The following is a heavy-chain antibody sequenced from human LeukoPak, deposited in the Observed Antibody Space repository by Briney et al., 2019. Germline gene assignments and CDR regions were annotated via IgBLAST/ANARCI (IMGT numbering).Heavy chain of an antibody. CDR3: ARAPTVTLSYYYYYYGMDV. CDR1: GFTFSSYS. D-gene: IGHD4-17*01. V-gene: IGHV3-21*01. J-gene: IGHJ6*02. CDR2: ISSSSSYI. Sequence: GRSLRLSCAASGFTFSSYSMNWVRQAPGKGLEWVSSISSSSSYIYYADSVKGRFTISRDNAKNSLYLQMNSLRAEDTAVYYCARAPTVTLSYYYYYYGMDVWGQGTTVTVSS.